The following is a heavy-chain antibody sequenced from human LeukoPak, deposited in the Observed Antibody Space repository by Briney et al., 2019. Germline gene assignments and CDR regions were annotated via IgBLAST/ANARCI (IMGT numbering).Heavy chain of an antibody. Sequence: PSETLSLTCTVSGGSISSSIYYWGWIRRPPGEGLEGIGSFYYSGSTYYYPSLKSRVTISVDTSKNHLSLKLISVTAADTAVYYCARDIGGYCSSTSCYGSGDGDYWGQETLDTVSS. CDR2: FYYSGST. V-gene: IGHV4-39*07. J-gene: IGHJ4*02. CDR3: ARDIGGYCSSTSCYGSGDGDY. CDR1: GGSISSSIYY. D-gene: IGHD2-2*03.